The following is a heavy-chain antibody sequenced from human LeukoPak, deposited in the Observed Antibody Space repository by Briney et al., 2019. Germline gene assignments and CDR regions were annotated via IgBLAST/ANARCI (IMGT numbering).Heavy chain of an antibody. J-gene: IGHJ4*02. CDR1: GYTFTSYG. CDR3: AWQWPTLPGFDY. V-gene: IGHV1-18*01. D-gene: IGHD6-19*01. CDR2: ISAYNGNT. Sequence: ASVKVTCKASGYTFTSYGISWVRQAPGQGLEWMGWISAYNGNTNYAQKLQGRVTMTTDTSTSTAYMELRSLRSDDTAVYYCAWQWPTLPGFDYWGQGTLVTVSS.